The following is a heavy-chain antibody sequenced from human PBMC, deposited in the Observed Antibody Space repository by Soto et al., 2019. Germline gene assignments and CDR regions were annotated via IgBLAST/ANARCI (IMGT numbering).Heavy chain of an antibody. CDR2: MSLSHTYI. D-gene: IGHD6-13*01. Sequence: GGSLRPSCSASGFTFNTYSMTGFPQAPGKGRQWVSSMSLSHTYIDYAHSVRGRFTISIDNAKNSLYLQMNSLRAEDTAVYFCARILAYSSPRGISSYYYYMDVWGKGTTVNVSS. CDR1: GFTFNTYS. V-gene: IGHV3-21*01. CDR3: ARILAYSSPRGISSYYYYMDV. J-gene: IGHJ6*03.